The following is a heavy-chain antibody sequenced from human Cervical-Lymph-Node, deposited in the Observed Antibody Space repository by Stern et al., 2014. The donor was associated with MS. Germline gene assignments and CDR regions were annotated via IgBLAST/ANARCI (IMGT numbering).Heavy chain of an antibody. CDR2: VWNDGSKE. V-gene: IGHV3-33*01. CDR1: GLTFRTSV. J-gene: IGHJ3*02. D-gene: IGHD2/OR15-2a*01. Sequence: VQLVESGGGVVQPGRSLRLSCVASGLTFRTSVMHWVRQAPGKGLEWVAVVWNDGSKEHFTESVKGRFSTSRDTAKNTLHLQMSSLRAEDTAVYFCATSTASDAFDIWGQGTLVTVSS. CDR3: ATSTASDAFDI.